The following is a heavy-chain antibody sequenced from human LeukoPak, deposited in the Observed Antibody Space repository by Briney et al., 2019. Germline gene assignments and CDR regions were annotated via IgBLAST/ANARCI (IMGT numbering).Heavy chain of an antibody. J-gene: IGHJ4*02. CDR2: ITSSSSAI. Sequence: PGGSLRLSCAASGFTFSGYSMNLVRQAPGKGLEWVSYITSSSSAIYYADSVKSRFTISRDNAKNSLYLQMNSLRAEDTAVYYCARVRGSYHFDYWGQGTLVTVSS. V-gene: IGHV3-48*01. CDR1: GFTFSGYS. D-gene: IGHD1-26*01. CDR3: ARVRGSYHFDY.